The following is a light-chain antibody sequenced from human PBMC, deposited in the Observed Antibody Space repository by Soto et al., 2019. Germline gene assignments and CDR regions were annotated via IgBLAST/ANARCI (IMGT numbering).Light chain of an antibody. Sequence: DIQMTQSPPSVSASVGDTVTITCRASQGISGWLAWYQQKPGKAPKLLIYGASTLQSGVPSWYSGSGSGTDFTLTISSLQPEDFATYYCQQTNSLPWTFGQGTKVEIK. CDR1: QGISGW. J-gene: IGKJ1*01. CDR3: QQTNSLPWT. CDR2: GAS. V-gene: IGKV1-12*02.